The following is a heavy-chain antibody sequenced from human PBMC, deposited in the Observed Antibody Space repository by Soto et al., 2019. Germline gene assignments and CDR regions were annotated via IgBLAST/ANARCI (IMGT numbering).Heavy chain of an antibody. CDR1: GFTFSSYA. D-gene: IGHD2-15*01. J-gene: IGHJ4*02. CDR2: ISGSGGST. CDR3: AKDYWLMVEYCSGGSCYPGYFDY. Sequence: GGSLRLSCAASGFTFSSYAMSWVRQAPGKGLEWVSAISGSGGSTYYADPVKGRFTISRDNSKNTRYLQMNSLRAEDTAVYYCAKDYWLMVEYCSGGSCYPGYFDYWGQGTLVTVSS. V-gene: IGHV3-23*01.